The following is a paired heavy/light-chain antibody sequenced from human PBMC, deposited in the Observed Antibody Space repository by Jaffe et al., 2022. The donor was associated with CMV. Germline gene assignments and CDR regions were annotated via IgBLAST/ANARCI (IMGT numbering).Heavy chain of an antibody. V-gene: IGHV3-11*01. CDR3: ARGLDQRRHPFDL. J-gene: IGHJ4*02. Sequence: QVQLVESGGGLVKPGGSLKLACEGYGFSFIDYYMSWIRQAPGKGLEWIACTSSSGDFIRYADSVKGRFTISRDNVQRSLYLQMSGLSADDSALYYCARGLDQRRHPFDLWGQGTFVTVSS. D-gene: IGHD1-1*01. CDR2: TSSSGDFI. CDR1: GFSFIDYY.
Light chain of an antibody. V-gene: IGLV2-14*03. Sequence: QSALTQPASVSGSPGQSITISCTGTSSDIGAYYYVSWFQQTPGKVPKLIIYDVTYRPSGVSSRFSGSKSGNTASLTISGLQADDEGDYYCSSYTTSSTVVFGGGTKLTVL. J-gene: IGLJ3*02. CDR3: SSYTTSSTVV. CDR1: SSDIGAYYY. CDR2: DVT.